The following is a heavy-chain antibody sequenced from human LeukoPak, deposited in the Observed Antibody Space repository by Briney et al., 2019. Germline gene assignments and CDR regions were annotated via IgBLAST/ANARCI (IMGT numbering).Heavy chain of an antibody. CDR1: GFTFSSYS. CDR2: ISSSSSYI. CDR3: ARDSSYYYDSSGYYNWFDP. Sequence: GGSLRLSCAASGFTFSSYSMNWVRQAPGKGLEWVSSISSSSSYIYYADSVKGRFTISRDNAKNSLYLQMNSLRAEDTAVYYCARDSSYYYDSSGYYNWFDPWGQGILVTVSS. V-gene: IGHV3-21*01. J-gene: IGHJ5*02. D-gene: IGHD3-22*01.